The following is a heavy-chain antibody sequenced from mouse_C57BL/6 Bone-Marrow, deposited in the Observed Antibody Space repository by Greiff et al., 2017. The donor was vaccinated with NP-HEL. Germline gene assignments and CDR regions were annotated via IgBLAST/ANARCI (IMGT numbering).Heavy chain of an antibody. J-gene: IGHJ2*01. D-gene: IGHD4-1*01. V-gene: IGHV6-6*01. CDR3: TSNPGNYFDY. Sequence: EVKLVESGGGLVQPGGSMKLSCAASGFTFSDAWMDWVRQSPEKGLEWVAEIRNKANNHETYYDESVKGRFTISRDDSKSSFYLQMNSLRAEDTGIYYCTSNPGNYFDYWGQGTTLTVSS. CDR2: IRNKANNHET. CDR1: GFTFSDAW.